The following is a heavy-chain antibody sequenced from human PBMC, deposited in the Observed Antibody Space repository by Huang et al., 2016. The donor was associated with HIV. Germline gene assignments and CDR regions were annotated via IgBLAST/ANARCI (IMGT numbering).Heavy chain of an antibody. V-gene: IGHV5-51*01. D-gene: IGHD6-6*01. CDR3: ARRFSSSSGYFDY. CDR2: IFPDDSDT. CDR1: GYSFSSYW. J-gene: IGHJ4*02. Sequence: VQLVQSGAEVKKPGESLKISCKGSGYSFSSYWIAWVRQMPGKGLEWRGIIFPDDSDTTYSPSFEGQVTISADKSIGTAYLQWSSLKALDTAMYYCARRFSSSSGYFDYWGQGSLVTVSS.